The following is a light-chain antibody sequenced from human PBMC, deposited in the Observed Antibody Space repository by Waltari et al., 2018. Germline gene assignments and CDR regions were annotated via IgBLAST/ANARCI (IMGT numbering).Light chain of an antibody. CDR3: CSFAGYGIYV. J-gene: IGLJ1*01. V-gene: IGLV2-23*02. CDR1: NSNVDILHL. Sequence: QSALTQPASVSVSPGQSITISCTAVNSNVDILHLVSWYQHHPGRNPRLLIYEISQWPSGISNRFSGSKSGNTASLTISGLQPEDEADYFCCSFAGYGIYVFGSGTQVSVL. CDR2: EIS.